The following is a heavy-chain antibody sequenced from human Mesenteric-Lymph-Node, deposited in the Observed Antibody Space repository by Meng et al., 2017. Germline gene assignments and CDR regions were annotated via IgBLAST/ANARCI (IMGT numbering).Heavy chain of an antibody. D-gene: IGHD3-9*01. J-gene: IGHJ5*02. Sequence: QIPLKWSGPTLVKPQQTPPLTCTFSGFSLSTSGVGAGWIRQPPGKALEWLALIYWNDDKRYSPSLKSRLTITKDTSKNQVVLTMTNMDPVDTATYYCAHRKILTGYYNVAWFDPWGQGTLVTVSS. CDR2: IYWNDDK. CDR1: GFSLSTSGVG. V-gene: IGHV2-5*01. CDR3: AHRKILTGYYNVAWFDP.